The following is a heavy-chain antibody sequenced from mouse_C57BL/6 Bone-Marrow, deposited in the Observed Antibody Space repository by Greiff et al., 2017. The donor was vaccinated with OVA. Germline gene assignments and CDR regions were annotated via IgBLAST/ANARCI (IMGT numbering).Heavy chain of an antibody. Sequence: VQLQQPGAELVKPGASVKMSCKASGYTFTSYWITWVKQRPGQGLEWIGDIYPGSGRTNYNEKFKSKATLTVDTSSSTAYMQLSSLTSEDSAVYYCARSGITTVEGDFAMDYWGQGPSVTVSS. J-gene: IGHJ4*01. D-gene: IGHD1-1*01. V-gene: IGHV1-55*01. CDR1: GYTFTSYW. CDR2: IYPGSGRT. CDR3: ARSGITTVEGDFAMDY.